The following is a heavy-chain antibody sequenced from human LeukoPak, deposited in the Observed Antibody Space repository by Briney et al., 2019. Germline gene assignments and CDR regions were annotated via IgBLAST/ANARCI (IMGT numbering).Heavy chain of an antibody. V-gene: IGHV4-30-4*01. J-gene: IGHJ4*02. D-gene: IGHD3-10*01. CDR1: GGSISSGDYY. Sequence: SQTLSLTCTVSGGSISSGDYYWSWIRQPPGKGLESIGYIYYSGSTYYNPSLKSRVTISVDTSKNQFFLNLSSVTAADTAVYYCARQNYSGSAPGDFWGQGALVTVSS. CDR3: ARQNYSGSAPGDF. CDR2: IYYSGST.